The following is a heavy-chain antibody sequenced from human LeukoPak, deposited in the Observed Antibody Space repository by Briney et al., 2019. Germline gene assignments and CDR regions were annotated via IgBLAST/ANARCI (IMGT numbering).Heavy chain of an antibody. CDR3: ARGGWNKFDY. J-gene: IGHJ4*02. V-gene: IGHV4-59*01. CDR1: GGSISSYY. CDR2: IFYSGTT. Sequence: PSETLSLTCTVSGGSISSYYWSWIRQPPGKGLEWIGFIFYSGTTNYNPSLKSRVTISVDTSKNQFSLKLSSVTATDTAVYYCARGGWNKFDYWGQGTLVTVSS. D-gene: IGHD3-22*01.